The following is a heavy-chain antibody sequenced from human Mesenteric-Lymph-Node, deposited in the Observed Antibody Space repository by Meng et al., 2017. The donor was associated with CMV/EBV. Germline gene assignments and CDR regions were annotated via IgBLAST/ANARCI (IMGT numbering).Heavy chain of an antibody. CDR2: ISWNSGTI. V-gene: IGHV3-9*01. D-gene: IGHD3-3*01. Sequence: GGSLRLSCAASGCTFEDYAMEWVRQAPGKGLKWVSDISWNSGTIDYADSVKGRFTISRDNAKNSLYLQMNSLRAEDTALYYCARLLGSITIFGVAGAFDIWGQGTMVTVSS. CDR3: ARLLGSITIFGVAGAFDI. J-gene: IGHJ3*02. CDR1: GCTFEDYA.